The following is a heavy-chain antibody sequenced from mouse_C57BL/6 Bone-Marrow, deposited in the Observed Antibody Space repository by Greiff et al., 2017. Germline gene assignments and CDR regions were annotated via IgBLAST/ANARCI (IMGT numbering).Heavy chain of an antibody. CDR3: TAGSFEY. V-gene: IGHV14-4*01. CDR2: IDPENGDT. D-gene: IGHD1-1*01. Sequence: EVQLQQSGAELVRPGASVKLSCTASGFNIKDDYMHWVKQRPEQGLAWIGWIDPENGDTEYASKFQGKATITADTSSNTTYLQLSSLASEDTAVYYCTAGSFEYWGQGTTRTVSS. CDR1: GFNIKDDY. J-gene: IGHJ2*01.